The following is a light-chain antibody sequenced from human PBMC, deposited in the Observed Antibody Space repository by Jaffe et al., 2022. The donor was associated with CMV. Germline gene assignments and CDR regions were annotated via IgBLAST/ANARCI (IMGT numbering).Light chain of an antibody. V-gene: IGLV1-40*01. CDR1: SSNIGAGYD. CDR2: GSI. J-gene: IGLJ1*01. Sequence: QSVLTQPPSVSGAPGQRVTISCTGSSSNIGAGYDVHWYQQLPGTAPKLLIYGSINRPSGVPDRFSGSKSGTSASLAITGLQAEDEGDYYCQSYDSISYVSGTGTKVTVL. CDR3: QSYDSISYV.